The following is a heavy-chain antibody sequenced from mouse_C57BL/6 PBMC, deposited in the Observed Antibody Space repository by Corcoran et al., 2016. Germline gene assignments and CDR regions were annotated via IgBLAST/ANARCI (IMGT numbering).Heavy chain of an antibody. D-gene: IGHD1-1*01. CDR1: GYTFPTSG. CDR3: ARQWITTVVATRPYWYCDV. J-gene: IGHJ1*03. Sequence: QIQLVQSGPQLKKPGETVKISCTDSGYTFPTSGMSWVKQAPGTGLKWMGWINTYSGVPPYADDFKGRFAFSLDTSASTAYLQINNLKNEDTATYFCARQWITTVVATRPYWYCDVWGTGTTVTVSS. CDR2: INTYSGVP. V-gene: IGHV9-3*01.